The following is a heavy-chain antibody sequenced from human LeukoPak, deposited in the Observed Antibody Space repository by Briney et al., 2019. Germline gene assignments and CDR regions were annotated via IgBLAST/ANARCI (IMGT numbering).Heavy chain of an antibody. V-gene: IGHV3-21*01. CDR2: ISSSSNYI. J-gene: IGHJ6*02. D-gene: IGHD5-12*01. CDR1: GFTFSSYS. Sequence: PGGSLRLSCAASGFTFSSYSMNWVRQAPGKGLEWVSSISSSSNYISYADSVKGRFTISRVNAKNSLYLQMNSLRAEDTAVYYCARYGLRDYYYYAMDVWGQGTTVTVSS. CDR3: ARYGLRDYYYYAMDV.